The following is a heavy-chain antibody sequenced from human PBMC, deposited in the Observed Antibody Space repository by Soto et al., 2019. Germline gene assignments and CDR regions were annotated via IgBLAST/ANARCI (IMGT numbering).Heavy chain of an antibody. D-gene: IGHD3-3*01. CDR1: GYTFTGYY. Sequence: ASVKVSCKAPGYTFTGYYMHWVRQAPGQGLEWMGWINPNSGGTNYAQKFQGWVTMTRDTSISTAYMELSRLRSDDTAVYYCARSTRITIFGEAKYGMDVWGQGTTVTVSS. CDR3: ARSTRITIFGEAKYGMDV. CDR2: INPNSGGT. J-gene: IGHJ6*02. V-gene: IGHV1-2*04.